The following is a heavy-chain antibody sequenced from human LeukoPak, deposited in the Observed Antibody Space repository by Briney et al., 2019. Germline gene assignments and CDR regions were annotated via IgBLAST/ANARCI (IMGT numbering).Heavy chain of an antibody. D-gene: IGHD3-22*01. Sequence: PGGSLRLSCAASGFTFSSYSMNWVRQAPGKGLEWVSFISRSSSTIYYADSVKGRFTISRDNAKNSLYMQMNSVRAEDTAVYYCARTHNYDSSGYNDYWGQGTLVTVSS. CDR1: GFTFSSYS. J-gene: IGHJ4*02. V-gene: IGHV3-48*04. CDR2: ISRSSSTI. CDR3: ARTHNYDSSGYNDY.